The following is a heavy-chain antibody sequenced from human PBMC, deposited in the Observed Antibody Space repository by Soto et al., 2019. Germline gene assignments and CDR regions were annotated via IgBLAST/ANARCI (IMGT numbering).Heavy chain of an antibody. Sequence: QLQLQESGSGLVKPSQTLSLTCAVSGGSISSGGYSWSWIRQPPGKGLEWIGYIYHSGSTYYNPSLKSRVTISADRSKNQFSLKLSSVTAADTAVYYCARARADYWGAFDIWGQGTMVTVSS. V-gene: IGHV4-30-2*01. CDR2: IYHSGST. CDR3: ARARADYWGAFDI. J-gene: IGHJ3*02. CDR1: GGSISSGGYS. D-gene: IGHD7-27*01.